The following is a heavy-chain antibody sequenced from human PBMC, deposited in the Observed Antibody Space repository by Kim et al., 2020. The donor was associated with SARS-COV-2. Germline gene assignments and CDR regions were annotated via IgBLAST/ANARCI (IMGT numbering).Heavy chain of an antibody. D-gene: IGHD3-10*01. J-gene: IGHJ4*02. CDR3: ARGGRGLWFGELLHCDY. V-gene: IGHV4-34*01. Sequence: LKSRVTISVDTSKNQFALKLSCVTAADTAVYYCARGGRGLWFGELLHCDYWGQGTLVTVSS.